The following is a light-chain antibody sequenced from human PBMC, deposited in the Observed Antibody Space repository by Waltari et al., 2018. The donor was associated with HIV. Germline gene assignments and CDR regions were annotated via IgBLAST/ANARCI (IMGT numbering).Light chain of an antibody. CDR2: GAS. V-gene: IGKV3-15*01. CDR1: QSVSSN. Sequence: EIVMTQSPATLSVSPGDRATLSCRASQSVSSNLAWYQQKPGQAPRLLIYGASTRATGIPARFSGSGSGTEFTLTISSLQSEDFAVYYCQQYNDWPPYTFGQGTKL. CDR3: QQYNDWPPYT. J-gene: IGKJ2*01.